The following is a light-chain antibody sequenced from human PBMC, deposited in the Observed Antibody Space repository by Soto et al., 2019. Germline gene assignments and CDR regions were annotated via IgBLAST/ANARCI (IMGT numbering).Light chain of an antibody. CDR2: RAS. CDR3: QQYGNSWT. Sequence: EIVLTQSPGTLSLSPGDRATLSCRADQSVNNNYLTWYQQRPGQAPRRLIYRASRRATGIPDRFSGSGSGTAFTLTISRLEPEDFAVYYCQQYGNSWTFGQGTKVEIK. CDR1: QSVNNNY. V-gene: IGKV3-20*01. J-gene: IGKJ1*01.